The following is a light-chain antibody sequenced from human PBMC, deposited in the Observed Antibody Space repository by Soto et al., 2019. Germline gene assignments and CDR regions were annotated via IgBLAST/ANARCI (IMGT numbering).Light chain of an antibody. V-gene: IGKV1-5*03. CDR2: KAS. CDR1: QDIRND. CDR3: QQYNSYPWT. Sequence: IQMTQSPSSLSASVGDRVTITCRSSQDIRNDVVWFQQKPGKAPKLLIYKASSLESGVPSRFSGSGSGTEFTLTISSLQPDDFATYYCQQYNSYPWTFGQGTKVDIK. J-gene: IGKJ1*01.